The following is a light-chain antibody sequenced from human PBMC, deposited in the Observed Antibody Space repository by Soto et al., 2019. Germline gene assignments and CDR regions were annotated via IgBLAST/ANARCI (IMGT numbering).Light chain of an antibody. CDR1: QSVSSN. J-gene: IGKJ1*01. CDR2: GAS. Sequence: EIVMTQSPATLSVSPGERATLSCRASQSVSSNLAWYQQKPGHAPRLLIYGASTRATGIPARFSGSGSGTEFTLTLRSLQSEDFAVYYCQQYNNWPPWTFGQGTKVEIK. CDR3: QQYNNWPPWT. V-gene: IGKV3-15*01.